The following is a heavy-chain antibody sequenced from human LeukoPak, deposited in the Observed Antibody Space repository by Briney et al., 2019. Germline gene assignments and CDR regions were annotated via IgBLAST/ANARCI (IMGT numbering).Heavy chain of an antibody. J-gene: IGHJ4*02. CDR2: IKRDGSEK. CDR1: GFTLISYW. D-gene: IGHD5-18*01. CDR3: TRAPSRGYTYGYGDY. Sequence: GGSLRLSCAASGFTLISYWMNCVRQPPGKGLEWVANIKRDGSEKYYVHSVKGRFTISRDNAKNSLYLQMNSLRAEDTAVYYCTRAPSRGYTYGYGDYWGQGTLVTVSS. V-gene: IGHV3-7*01.